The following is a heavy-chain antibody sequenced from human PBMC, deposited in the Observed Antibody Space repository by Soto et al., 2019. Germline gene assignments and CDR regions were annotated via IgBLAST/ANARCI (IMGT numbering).Heavy chain of an antibody. J-gene: IGHJ4*02. CDR2: LYYSGST. D-gene: IGHD3-22*01. CDR1: GGTISSRNYY. Sequence: SETLSLTCTVSGGTISSRNYYWGWIRQPPGKGLEWIGSLYYSGSTYYNPSLKSRVTISVDTAKNQFSLKLDSVTAADTAVYYCARLGGYYQALDSWGQGTLVTVSS. CDR3: ARLGGYYQALDS. V-gene: IGHV4-39*01.